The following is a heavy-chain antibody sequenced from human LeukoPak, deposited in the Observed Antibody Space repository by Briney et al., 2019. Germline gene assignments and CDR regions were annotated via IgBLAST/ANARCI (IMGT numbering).Heavy chain of an antibody. CDR2: INPNSGGT. D-gene: IGHD6-13*01. Sequence: ASVKVSCKASGYTFTGYYMHWVRQAPGQGLEWMGWINPNSGGTNYAQKFQGRVTMTRDTSISTAYMELSRLRSDDTAVYYCARGGEASSSWDEYYFDYWGQGTLVTVSS. J-gene: IGHJ4*02. CDR1: GYTFTGYY. CDR3: ARGGEASSSWDEYYFDY. V-gene: IGHV1-2*02.